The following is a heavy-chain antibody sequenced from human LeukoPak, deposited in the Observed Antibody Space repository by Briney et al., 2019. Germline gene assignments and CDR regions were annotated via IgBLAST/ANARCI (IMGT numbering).Heavy chain of an antibody. CDR3: ARDLVSMATILSPDGFDI. D-gene: IGHD5-24*01. CDR2: LNPRSGDT. Sequence: GASVKVSCKASGYTFTDYYIHWVRQAPGQGLEWMGWLNPRSGDTEYAKKFQGRVTMTGDPSISTAYMDLSSLTSDDTAVYYCARDLVSMATILSPDGFDIWGQGTLITVSS. J-gene: IGHJ3*02. CDR1: GYTFTDYY. V-gene: IGHV1-2*02.